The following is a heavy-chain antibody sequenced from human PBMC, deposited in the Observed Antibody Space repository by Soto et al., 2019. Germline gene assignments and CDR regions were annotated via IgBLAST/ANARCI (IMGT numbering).Heavy chain of an antibody. CDR1: GGSVSSGSYY. CDR3: ARVLGSSGGWGF. Sequence: QVQLQESGPGLVKPSETLSLTCTVSGGSVSSGSYYWSWIRQPPGKGLEWFGYIYYSGSTNYNPPLKSRVTISVDTSKNQFSLKLSSGTAADTAVYYCARVLGSSGGWGFWGQGTLVTVSS. J-gene: IGHJ4*02. CDR2: IYYSGST. D-gene: IGHD6-19*01. V-gene: IGHV4-61*01.